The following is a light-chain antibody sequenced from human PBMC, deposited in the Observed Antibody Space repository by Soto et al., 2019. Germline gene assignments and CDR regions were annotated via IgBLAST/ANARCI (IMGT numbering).Light chain of an antibody. CDR3: QHYGSSSWT. Sequence: EIVLTQSPGTLSLSPGERATLSCRASQSVSSSYLAWYQQKPGQAPRLLIYGASSRATGIPDRFSGGGSGTDFTLTISRLEPEDFAVYYCQHYGSSSWTFGQGTKVDIK. CDR1: QSVSSSY. CDR2: GAS. V-gene: IGKV3-20*01. J-gene: IGKJ1*01.